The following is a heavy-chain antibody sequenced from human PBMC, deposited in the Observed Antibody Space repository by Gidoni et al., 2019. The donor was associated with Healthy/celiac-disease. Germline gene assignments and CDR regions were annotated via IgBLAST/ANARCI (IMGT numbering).Heavy chain of an antibody. CDR2: IRSKANSYAT. J-gene: IGHJ3*02. D-gene: IGHD1-26*01. CDR3: TSRVGATTLDI. CDR1: VFTFSGSA. Sequence: VQLVEYGVGLVPLGGSLKLSCAASVFTFSGSAMHWVRQASGKGLEWVGRIRSKANSYATAYAASVKGRFTISRDDSKNTAYLQMNSLKTEDTAVYYCTSRVGATTLDIWGQVTMVTVSS. V-gene: IGHV3-73*02.